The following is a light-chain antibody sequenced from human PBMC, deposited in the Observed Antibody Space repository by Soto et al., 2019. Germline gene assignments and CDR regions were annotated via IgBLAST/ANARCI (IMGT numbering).Light chain of an antibody. CDR3: QQYHSFSLT. Sequence: DIQMTQSPSTLYASVGDRVTITCRASQTISTWLAWYQQKPGKAPKLLIYDASSLESGVPSRFSGSGSGTEFTLTISSLQPDDFATYYCQQYHSFSLTFGGGTKVEIK. V-gene: IGKV1-5*01. CDR2: DAS. J-gene: IGKJ4*01. CDR1: QTISTW.